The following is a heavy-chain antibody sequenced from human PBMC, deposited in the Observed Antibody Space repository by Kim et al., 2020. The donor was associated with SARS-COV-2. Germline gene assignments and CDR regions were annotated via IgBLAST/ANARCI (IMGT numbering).Heavy chain of an antibody. D-gene: IGHD3-22*01. CDR2: ISAFSANT. CDR1: GYTFTSYG. J-gene: IGHJ4*02. CDR3: ARDDYDSSGFYSFFDY. Sequence: ASVKVSCKASGYTFTSYGISWVRQAPGQGLEWMGWISAFSANTNYARKLQGRVTMTTDTSTSTAYMELRSMRSDDTAVYYCARDDYDSSGFYSFFDYWGQGTLVTVSS. V-gene: IGHV1-18*01.